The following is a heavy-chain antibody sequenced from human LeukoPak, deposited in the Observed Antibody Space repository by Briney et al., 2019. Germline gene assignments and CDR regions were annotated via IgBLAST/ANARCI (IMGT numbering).Heavy chain of an antibody. CDR2: ISSSSSYI. V-gene: IGHV3-21*01. D-gene: IGHD3-3*01. CDR1: GFTFSSYS. Sequence: GGSLRLSCAASGFTFSSYSMNWVRQAPGKGLEWVSSISSSSSYIYYADSVKGRFTISRDNAKNSLYLQMNSLRAEDTAVYYCAKDRSDFWSGYYTFYFDYWGQGTPVTVSS. J-gene: IGHJ4*02. CDR3: AKDRSDFWSGYYTFYFDY.